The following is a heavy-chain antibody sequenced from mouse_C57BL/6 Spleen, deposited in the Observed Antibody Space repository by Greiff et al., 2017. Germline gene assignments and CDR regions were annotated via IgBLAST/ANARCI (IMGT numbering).Heavy chain of an antibody. D-gene: IGHD2-4*01. CDR1: GFTFSDYG. J-gene: IGHJ4*01. CDR3: AMGVGYDYDDGGRYAMDY. Sequence: DVHLVESGGGLVKPGGSLKLSCAASGFTFSDYGMHWVRQAPEKGLEWVAYISSGSSTIYYADTVKGRFTISRDNAKNTLFLQMTSLRSEDTALYYCAMGVGYDYDDGGRYAMDYWGQGTSVTVSS. V-gene: IGHV5-17*01. CDR2: ISSGSSTI.